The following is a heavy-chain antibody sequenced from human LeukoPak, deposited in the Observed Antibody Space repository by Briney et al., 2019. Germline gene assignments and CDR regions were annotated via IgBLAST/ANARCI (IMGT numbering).Heavy chain of an antibody. CDR3: ATDRDATWVKRFDY. Sequence: GGSLRLSCAASGFTFGSYEMNWVRQAPGKGLEWVSYISSSGSTIYYADSVKGRFTISRDNAKNSPYLQMNSLRAEDTAVYYCATDRDATWVKRFDYWGQGILVTVSS. D-gene: IGHD1-1*01. V-gene: IGHV3-48*03. CDR2: ISSSGSTI. CDR1: GFTFGSYE. J-gene: IGHJ4*02.